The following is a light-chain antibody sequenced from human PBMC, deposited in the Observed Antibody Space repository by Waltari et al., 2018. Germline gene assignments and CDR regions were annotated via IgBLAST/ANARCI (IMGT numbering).Light chain of an antibody. CDR2: EDN. CDR3: QSYDSSNREV. CDR1: SGSIASNY. V-gene: IGLV6-57*02. J-gene: IGLJ3*02. Sequence: NFMLTQPHSVSGSPGKTVTISCTGSSGSIASNYVQWYQQRPGSAPTTVTEEDNQRPPGVTDRFSGSIDSSSNSASLTISGLKTEDEADYYCQSYDSSNREVFGGGTKLTVL.